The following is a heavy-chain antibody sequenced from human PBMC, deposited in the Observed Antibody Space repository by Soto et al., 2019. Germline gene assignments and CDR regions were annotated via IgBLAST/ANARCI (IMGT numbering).Heavy chain of an antibody. CDR1: GGSFSGSY. Sequence: SETLSLTCAVYGGSFSGSYWGWIRQPPGKGLEWIGEINHSGSTNYNPSLKSRVTISVDTSKNQFSLKLSSVTAADTAVYYCARNHYDYVWGSYRPLGFDYWGQGTLVTVSS. CDR3: ARNHYDYVWGSYRPLGFDY. CDR2: INHSGST. D-gene: IGHD3-16*02. V-gene: IGHV4-34*01. J-gene: IGHJ4*02.